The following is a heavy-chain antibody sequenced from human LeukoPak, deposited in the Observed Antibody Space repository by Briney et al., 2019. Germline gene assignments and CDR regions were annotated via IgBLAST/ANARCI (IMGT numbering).Heavy chain of an antibody. D-gene: IGHD3-22*01. CDR2: INPNSGGT. J-gene: IGHJ4*02. V-gene: IGHV1-2*02. CDR1: GYTFTSYA. CDR3: ARRGYYDSSGQLDY. Sequence: ASVKVSCKSSGYTFTSYAMNWVRQAPGQGLEWMGWINPNSGGTNYAQKFQGRVTMTRDTSISTAYMELSRLRSDDTAVYYCARRGYYDSSGQLDYWGQGTLVTVSS.